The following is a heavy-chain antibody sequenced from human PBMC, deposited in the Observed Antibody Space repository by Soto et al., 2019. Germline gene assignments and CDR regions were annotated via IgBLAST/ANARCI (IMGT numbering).Heavy chain of an antibody. D-gene: IGHD5-12*01. J-gene: IGHJ6*02. CDR1: GDSVSSNSAA. CDR2: TYYRSKWYN. V-gene: IGHV6-1*01. Sequence: PSQTLSLTCAISGDSVSSNSAAWNWISQSPSRGLEWLGRTYYRSKWYNDYAVSVKSRITINPDTSKNQFSLQLNSVTPEDTAVYYCARDGRVVATIDYYYYYGMDVWGQGTTVTVSS. CDR3: ARDGRVVATIDYYYYYGMDV.